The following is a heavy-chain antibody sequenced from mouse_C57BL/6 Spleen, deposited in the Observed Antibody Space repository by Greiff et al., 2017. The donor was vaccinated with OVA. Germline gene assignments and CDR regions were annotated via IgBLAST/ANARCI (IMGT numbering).Heavy chain of an antibody. D-gene: IGHD3-1*01. CDR3: ARGPSEAMDY. Sequence: QVQLQQPGAELVMPGASVKLSCKASGYTFTSYWMHWVKQRPGQGLEWIGEIDPSDSYTNYNQKFKGKSTLTVDKSSSTAYMQLSSLTSEDSAVYYCARGPSEAMDYAGQGTSVTVSS. CDR2: IDPSDSYT. CDR1: GYTFTSYW. J-gene: IGHJ4*01. V-gene: IGHV1-69*01.